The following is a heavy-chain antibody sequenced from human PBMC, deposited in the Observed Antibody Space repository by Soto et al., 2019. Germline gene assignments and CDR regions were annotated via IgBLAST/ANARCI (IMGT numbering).Heavy chain of an antibody. CDR1: GGSISSYY. D-gene: IGHD3-3*01. CDR3: ARDDFWSGYSHGWFDP. CDR2: IYTSGST. Sequence: SETLSLTCTVSGGSISSYYWSWIRQPAGKGLEWIGRIYTSGSTNYNPSLKSRVTMSVDTSKNQFSLKLSSVTAADTAVYYCARDDFWSGYSHGWFDPWGQGTLVTVS. V-gene: IGHV4-4*07. J-gene: IGHJ5*02.